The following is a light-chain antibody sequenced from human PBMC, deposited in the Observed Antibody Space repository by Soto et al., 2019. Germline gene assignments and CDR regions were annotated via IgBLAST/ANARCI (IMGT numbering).Light chain of an antibody. CDR1: QSIGTY. Sequence: DIQMTQSPSSLSASVGDRVTVTCRASQSIGTYLNCYQQKPGKAPKLLNFAASGLQNGAPSKFSGSASGTDFTLTISSVQPEDFATYYCQQAYITPPYNFSQGTQVEI. J-gene: IGKJ2*01. V-gene: IGKV1-39*01. CDR2: AAS. CDR3: QQAYITPPYN.